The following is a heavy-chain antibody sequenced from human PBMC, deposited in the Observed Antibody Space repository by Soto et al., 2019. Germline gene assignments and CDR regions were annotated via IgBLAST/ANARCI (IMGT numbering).Heavy chain of an antibody. CDR1: GGSITRGNYN. CDR2: IDYSGIT. J-gene: IGHJ4*02. Sequence: KPSETLSLTCTVSGGSITRGNYNWGWIRQPPGKGLEWIGSIDYSGITHYNPSLEIRASTSADTSKNQFSLKLNSVTAADTAVYYCARHGSYYDRSGYIDYWGQGTLVTVSS. V-gene: IGHV4-39*01. CDR3: ARHGSYYDRSGYIDY. D-gene: IGHD3-22*01.